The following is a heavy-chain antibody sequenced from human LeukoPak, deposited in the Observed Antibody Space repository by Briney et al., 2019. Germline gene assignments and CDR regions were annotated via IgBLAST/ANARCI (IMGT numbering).Heavy chain of an antibody. V-gene: IGHV3-48*03. CDR2: ISSSGSTI. CDR3: ARAPATGYSSSFLLGGID. CDR1: GFTFSSYE. D-gene: IGHD6-13*01. J-gene: IGHJ4*02. Sequence: HPGGSLRLSCAASGFTFSSYEMNWVRQAPGKGLEGVSYISSSGSTIYYADSVKGRFTISRDNAKNSLYLQMNSLRAEDTAVYYCARAPATGYSSSFLLGGIDWGQGTLVTVSS.